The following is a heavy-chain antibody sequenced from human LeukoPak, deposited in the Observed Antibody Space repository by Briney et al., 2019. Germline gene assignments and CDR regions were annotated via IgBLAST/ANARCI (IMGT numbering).Heavy chain of an antibody. D-gene: IGHD6-6*01. J-gene: IGHJ6*02. CDR1: GGSFSGYY. V-gene: IGHV4-34*11. CDR2: IYYSGST. Sequence: SETLSLTCAVYGGSFSGYYWSWIRQPPGKGLEWIGYIYYSGSTNYNPSLKSRVTISVDTSKKQFSLNLSSVTAADTAVYYCARVAARYVGMDVWGQGTTVTVSS. CDR3: ARVAARYVGMDV.